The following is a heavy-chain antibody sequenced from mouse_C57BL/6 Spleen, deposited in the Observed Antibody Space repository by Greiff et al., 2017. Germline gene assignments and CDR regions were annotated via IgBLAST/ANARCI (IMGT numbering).Heavy chain of an antibody. D-gene: IGHD1-1*01. Sequence: QVQLQQSGAELARPGASVKLSCKASGYTFTSYGISWVKQRTGQGLEWIGEIYPRSGNTYYNEKFKGKATLTADKSSSTADMELRSLTSEDSAVYFCARSQDSHYYGSSYGFAYWGQGTRVTVSA. V-gene: IGHV1-81*01. CDR2: IYPRSGNT. CDR1: GYTFTSYG. CDR3: ARSQDSHYYGSSYGFAY. J-gene: IGHJ3*01.